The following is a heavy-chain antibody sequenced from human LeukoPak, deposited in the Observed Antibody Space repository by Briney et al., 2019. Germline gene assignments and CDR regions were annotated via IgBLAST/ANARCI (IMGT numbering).Heavy chain of an antibody. CDR1: GFTFSSCA. V-gene: IGHV3-30-3*01. J-gene: IGHJ5*02. CDR2: ISYDGSNK. CDR3: ASNPRRAYWFDP. Sequence: GGSLRLSCAASGFTFSSCAMHWVRQAPGKGLEWVAVISYDGSNKYYADSVKDRFTISRDNSKNTLYLQMNSLRAEDTAVYYCASNPRRAYWFDPWGQGTLVTVSS. D-gene: IGHD6-6*01.